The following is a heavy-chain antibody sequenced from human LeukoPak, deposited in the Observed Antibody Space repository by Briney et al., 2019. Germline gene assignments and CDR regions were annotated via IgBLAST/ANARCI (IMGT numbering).Heavy chain of an antibody. Sequence: SETLSLTCAVYGGSFSGYYWSWIRQPPGKGLEWIGEINRSGSTNYNPSLKSRVTISVDTSKNQFSLKLSSVTAADTAVYYCARGPYYYGSGTIDYWGQGTLVTVSS. D-gene: IGHD3-10*01. CDR3: ARGPYYYGSGTIDY. CDR2: INRSGST. CDR1: GGSFSGYY. V-gene: IGHV4-34*01. J-gene: IGHJ4*02.